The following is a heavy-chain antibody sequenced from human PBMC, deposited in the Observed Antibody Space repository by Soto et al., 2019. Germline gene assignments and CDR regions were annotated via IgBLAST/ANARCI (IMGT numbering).Heavy chain of an antibody. J-gene: IGHJ4*02. CDR3: ARFFGSGFDY. Sequence: EVQLVESGGGLVQPGGSLRLSCVASGFTFSTDTMNWVRQAPGKGLEWVAHISTSGATRYYADSVKGRFTISRDNTKTSLYLQMDSLRNEDTAVYYCARFFGSGFDYWGQGTLVTVSS. CDR2: ISTSGATR. D-gene: IGHD6-19*01. V-gene: IGHV3-48*02. CDR1: GFTFSTDT.